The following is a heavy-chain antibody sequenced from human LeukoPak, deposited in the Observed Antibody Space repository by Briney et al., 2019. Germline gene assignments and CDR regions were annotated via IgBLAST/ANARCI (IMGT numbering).Heavy chain of an antibody. V-gene: IGHV3-23*01. CDR2: ISGSGGST. CDR3: AKYDSSSWYYFDY. J-gene: IGHJ4*02. CDR1: GFTFSSYR. Sequence: GGSLRLSCAASGFTFSSYRMNWVRQAPGKGLEWVSAISGSGGSTYYADSVKGRFTISRDNSKNTLYLQMNSLRAEDTAVYYCAKYDSSSWYYFDYWGQGTLVTVSS. D-gene: IGHD6-13*01.